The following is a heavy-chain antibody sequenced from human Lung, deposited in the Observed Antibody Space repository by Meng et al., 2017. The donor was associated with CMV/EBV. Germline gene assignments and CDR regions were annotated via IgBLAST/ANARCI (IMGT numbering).Heavy chain of an antibody. CDR1: GYTSTSYD. D-gene: IGHD3-10*01. CDR3: TRGRGSTHKGNWFDP. Sequence: SXXVSXXASGYTSTSYDINWVRQATGQGLEWMGWMNPNSGNTAYAPKFQGRLTMTRNTSINTAYMDLSSLRSEDTAIYYCTRGRGSTHKGNWFDPWGQGXLVTVSS. V-gene: IGHV1-8*01. J-gene: IGHJ5*02. CDR2: MNPNSGNT.